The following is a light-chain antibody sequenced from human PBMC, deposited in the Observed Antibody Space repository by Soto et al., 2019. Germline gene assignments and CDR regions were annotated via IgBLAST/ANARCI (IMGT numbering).Light chain of an antibody. CDR2: GAS. Sequence: EIVLTQSPGTLSLSPGERATLSCRASQSVRSSYLAWYQQKPGQAPRLLIYGASSRATGIPDRFSGSGSGTDLTLSISRLEPEDFVMYYCQQYGSSPYTFGQGTKLEIK. CDR3: QQYGSSPYT. V-gene: IGKV3-20*01. CDR1: QSVRSSY. J-gene: IGKJ2*01.